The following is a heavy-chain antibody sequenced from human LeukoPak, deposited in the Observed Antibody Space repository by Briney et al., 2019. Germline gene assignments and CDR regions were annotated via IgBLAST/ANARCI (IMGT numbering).Heavy chain of an antibody. CDR1: GFNFHDYA. D-gene: IGHD2-8*01. Sequence: GGSLRLSCAASGFNFHDYAMHWVRQAPGKGLEWVSGITWNSGGKDYADSVKGRFTISRDNAKNSLYLQMNSLRTEDTAFYYCVKDNGFRFDYWGQGTLVTVSS. CDR2: ITWNSGGK. V-gene: IGHV3-9*01. CDR3: VKDNGFRFDY. J-gene: IGHJ4*02.